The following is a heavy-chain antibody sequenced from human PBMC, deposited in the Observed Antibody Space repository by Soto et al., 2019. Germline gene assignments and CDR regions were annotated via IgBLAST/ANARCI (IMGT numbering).Heavy chain of an antibody. Sequence: EVQLLESGGGLVQPGGSLRLSCAASGFTFSSYAMSWVRQAPGKGLEWVSAISGSGGSTYYADSVKGRFTISRDNSKNTLYLQMNSLRAEDTTVYYCAKDLGEVGTRIDWGQGTLVTVSS. V-gene: IGHV3-23*01. CDR2: ISGSGGST. CDR3: AKDLGEVGTRID. J-gene: IGHJ4*02. CDR1: GFTFSSYA. D-gene: IGHD3-16*01.